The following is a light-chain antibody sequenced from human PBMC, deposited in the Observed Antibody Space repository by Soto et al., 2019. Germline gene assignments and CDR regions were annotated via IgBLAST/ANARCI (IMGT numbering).Light chain of an antibody. J-gene: IGKJ3*01. V-gene: IGKV1-39*01. Sequence: DIPMTRSPSSLSASVGDRVTITCRASQSISSYLNWYQQKPGKAPKLLIYAASSLQSGVPSRFGGSGSGTDFTLTISSLQPEDFATYYCQQSYSTPLFGPGTKVDIK. CDR3: QQSYSTPL. CDR2: AAS. CDR1: QSISSY.